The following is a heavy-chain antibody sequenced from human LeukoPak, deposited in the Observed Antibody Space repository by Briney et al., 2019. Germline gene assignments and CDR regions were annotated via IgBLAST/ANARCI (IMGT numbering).Heavy chain of an antibody. CDR3: ARTRGYGVN. V-gene: IGHV3-53*01. J-gene: IGHJ4*02. CDR1: EFSVGVDF. Sequence: GGSLRLSCVGPEFSVGVDFLGWVRQAPEQGLEWVSIIHRGGTIYYADSVRGRFTVSRDNSRNTLFLQMNRLRADDAAVYYCARTRGYGVNWGQGTLVTVSS. D-gene: IGHD5/OR15-5a*01. CDR2: IHRGGTI.